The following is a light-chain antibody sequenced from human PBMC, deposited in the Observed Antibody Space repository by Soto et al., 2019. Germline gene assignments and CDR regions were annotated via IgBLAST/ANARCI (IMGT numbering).Light chain of an antibody. CDR3: QQYNSLSRP. CDR2: DAS. J-gene: IGKJ1*01. CDR1: QSLSRW. Sequence: DIQMTQSPSTLSASVGDRVTITCRASQSLSRWLAWYQQKPGKAPKLLIYDASILESGVPSRFSGNGSGTEFTLTIGSLQPDDVATYYCQQYNSLSRPFGQGT. V-gene: IGKV1-5*01.